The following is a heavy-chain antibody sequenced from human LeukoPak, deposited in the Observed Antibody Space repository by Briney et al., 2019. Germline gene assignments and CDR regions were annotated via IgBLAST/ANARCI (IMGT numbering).Heavy chain of an antibody. Sequence: GGSLRLSCAASGFTFSSYAMHWVRQAPGKRLEWVAVISYDGSNKYYADSVKGRFTISRDNSKNTLYLQMNSLRAEDTAVYYCAKHSTGVECWGRGTLVTVSP. J-gene: IGHJ2*01. CDR3: AKHSTGVEC. CDR1: GFTFSSYA. V-gene: IGHV3-30*04. CDR2: ISYDGSNK. D-gene: IGHD3-10*01.